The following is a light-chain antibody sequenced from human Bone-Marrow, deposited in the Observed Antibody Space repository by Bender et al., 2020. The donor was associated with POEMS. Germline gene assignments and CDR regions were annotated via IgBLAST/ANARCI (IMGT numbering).Light chain of an antibody. J-gene: IGLJ3*02. V-gene: IGLV2-23*02. Sequence: QSALTQPASVSGSPGQSITISCTGASSDVGAYNLVSWFQQHPGKAPELMIYEVNKRPSGVSDRFSGSKSGNTASLTISGLQAEDEADYYCCSFAGSNTLVFGGGTKLTVL. CDR3: CSFAGSNTLV. CDR1: SSDVGAYNL. CDR2: EVN.